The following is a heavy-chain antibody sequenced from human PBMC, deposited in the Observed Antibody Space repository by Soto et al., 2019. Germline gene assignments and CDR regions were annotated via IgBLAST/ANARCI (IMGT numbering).Heavy chain of an antibody. V-gene: IGHV3-66*01. CDR1: GFTVSSNY. CDR2: IYSAGNT. D-gene: IGHD1-26*01. J-gene: IGHJ6*02. Sequence: GGSLRLSCAASGFTVSSNYMSWVRQAPGKGLEWISIIYSAGNTYYADSVKGKFTISRDNSKNTLYLQMNSLGAEDTAVYYCARDFVVGGPTINYYYGMDVWGQGTTVTVSS. CDR3: ARDFVVGGPTINYYYGMDV.